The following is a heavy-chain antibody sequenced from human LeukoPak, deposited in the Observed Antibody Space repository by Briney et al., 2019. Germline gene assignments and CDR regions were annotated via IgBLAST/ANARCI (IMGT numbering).Heavy chain of an antibody. CDR2: ISGSGGST. CDR1: GFTFSSYA. D-gene: IGHD4-17*01. CDR3: AKDPTTVTNLEYFQH. J-gene: IGHJ1*01. V-gene: IGHV3-23*01. Sequence: PGGSLRLSCAASGFTFSSYAMSWVRQAPGKGLEWVSAISGSGGSTYYADSVKGRFTISRDNSKNTLYLQMNRLRAEDTAVYYCAKDPTTVTNLEYFQHWGQGTLVTVSS.